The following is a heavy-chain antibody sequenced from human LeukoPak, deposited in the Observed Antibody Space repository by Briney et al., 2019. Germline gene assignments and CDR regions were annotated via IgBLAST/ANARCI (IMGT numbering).Heavy chain of an antibody. V-gene: IGHV4-59*08. CDR2: IYSSGST. CDR1: GGSISSYY. CDR3: ARRRGAHTANALDI. J-gene: IGHJ3*02. D-gene: IGHD3-10*01. Sequence: PSETLSLTCTVSGGSISSYYWSWIGHPPGKGLEWIGYIYSSGSTNYNPSLKSRVTISVDTSKNQFSLKLSSVTAADTAVYYCARRRGAHTANALDIWGQGTMVTVSS.